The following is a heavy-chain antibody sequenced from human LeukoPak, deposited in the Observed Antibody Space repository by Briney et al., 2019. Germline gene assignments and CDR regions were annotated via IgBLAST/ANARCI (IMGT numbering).Heavy chain of an antibody. D-gene: IGHD4-11*01. CDR1: GFSVSRSF. J-gene: IGHJ4*02. V-gene: IGHV3-53*01. CDR2: IYSGGDT. CDR3: ARETTLTTSLFDL. Sequence: GGSLRLSCAASGFSVSRSFLSWVRLAPGKGLEWVSIIYSGGDTYYADSVKGRFTISRDNAKNSLYLQMNSLRAEDTAVYYCARETTLTTSLFDLWGQGTLVTVSS.